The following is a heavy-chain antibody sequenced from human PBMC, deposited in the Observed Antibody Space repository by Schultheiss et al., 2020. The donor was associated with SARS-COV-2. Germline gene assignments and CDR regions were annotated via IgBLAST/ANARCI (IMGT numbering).Heavy chain of an antibody. CDR1: GGSISSYY. J-gene: IGHJ4*02. CDR3: ARERGSGWGFDY. V-gene: IGHV4-59*01. CDR2: IYYSGST. Sequence: SETLSLTFTVSGGSISSYYWSWIRQPPGKGLEWIGYIYYSGSTNYNPSLKSRVTISVDTSKNQFSLKLSSVTAADTAVYYCARERGSGWGFDYWGQGTLVTVSS. D-gene: IGHD6-19*01.